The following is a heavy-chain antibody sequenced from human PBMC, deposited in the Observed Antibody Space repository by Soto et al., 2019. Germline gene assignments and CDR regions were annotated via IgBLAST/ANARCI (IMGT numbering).Heavy chain of an antibody. D-gene: IGHD3-22*01. V-gene: IGHV3-48*03. J-gene: IGHJ4*02. Sequence: GSLRLSCAASGXTFSSYYMNWVRRAPGKGLEWVSYISSSGSNIYYADSVKGPFNISRDNAKNSLYLQMNSLRAEETAFYYCAREGYYDSSGYYGFDYWGQGTLGTVSS. CDR2: ISSSGSNI. CDR1: GXTFSSYY. CDR3: AREGYYDSSGYYGFDY.